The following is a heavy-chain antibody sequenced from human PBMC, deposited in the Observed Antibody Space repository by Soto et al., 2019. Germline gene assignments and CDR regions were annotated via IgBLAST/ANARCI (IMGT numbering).Heavy chain of an antibody. D-gene: IGHD1-26*01. CDR2: VSGYNGNR. Sequence: QVRLVQSGGEVKKPGASVKVSCKASGFTFTSYGFSWVRQARGQGLEWMGGVSGYNGNREYAQKFQDRVIMTTHTSTSTAYLELRSLRSDDTGVYYCARDRGGGWELPPNRFEPWGQGTLVIVSS. J-gene: IGHJ5*02. V-gene: IGHV1-18*01. CDR1: GFTFTSYG. CDR3: ARDRGGGWELPPNRFEP.